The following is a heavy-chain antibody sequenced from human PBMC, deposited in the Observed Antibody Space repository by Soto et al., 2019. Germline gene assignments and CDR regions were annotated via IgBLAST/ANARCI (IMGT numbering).Heavy chain of an antibody. Sequence: GGSLRLSCAASGFTFSSYAMSWVRQAPGKGLEWVSAISGSGGSTYYADSVKGRFTISRDNSKNTLYLQMNSLRAEDTAVYYCAKDQVIGWLDYYYGMDVWGQGTTVTVSS. CDR1: GFTFSSYA. J-gene: IGHJ6*02. CDR3: AKDQVIGWLDYYYGMDV. D-gene: IGHD3-22*01. V-gene: IGHV3-23*01. CDR2: ISGSGGST.